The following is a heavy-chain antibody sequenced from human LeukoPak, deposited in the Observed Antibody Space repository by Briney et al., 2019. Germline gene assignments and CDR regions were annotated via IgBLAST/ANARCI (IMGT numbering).Heavy chain of an antibody. D-gene: IGHD3-10*01. V-gene: IGHV3-11*05. Sequence: GGSLRLSCAASGFAFTTYYMSWIRQAPGKGLEWVSYISTTSTYTNYADSVKGRFTIPRDNAKNSVFLQMDSLRAEDTAVYYCARENTYGSGTYYYYGIDVWGQGTTVTVSS. CDR2: ISTTSTYT. J-gene: IGHJ6*02. CDR1: GFAFTTYY. CDR3: ARENTYGSGTYYYYGIDV.